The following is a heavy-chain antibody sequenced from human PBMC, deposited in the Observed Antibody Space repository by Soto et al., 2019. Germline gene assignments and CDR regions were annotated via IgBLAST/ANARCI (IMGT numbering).Heavy chain of an antibody. CDR3: ARGALEQWLVRALDI. D-gene: IGHD6-19*01. V-gene: IGHV1-69*13. J-gene: IGHJ3*02. CDR1: GGTFSSYA. CDR2: IIPIFGTA. Sequence: ASVKVSCKASGGTFSSYAISWVRQAPGQGLEWMGGIIPIFGTANYAQKFQGRVTITADESTSTAYMELSSLRSEDTAVYYCARGALEQWLVRALDIWGQGTMVTVSS.